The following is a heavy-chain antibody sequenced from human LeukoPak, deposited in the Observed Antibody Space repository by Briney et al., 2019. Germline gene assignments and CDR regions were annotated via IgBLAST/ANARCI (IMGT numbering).Heavy chain of an antibody. Sequence: GESLKISCKGSGYSFTNYWIGWVRQMPGKGLEWMGRIYAGDSDTRYSPSFQGQVTISADRSISTAYLQWSSLKAPDTAMYYCARIAVAGTDRQYYFDYWGQGTLVTVSS. CDR3: ARIAVAGTDRQYYFDY. V-gene: IGHV5-51*01. CDR1: GYSFTNYW. J-gene: IGHJ4*02. CDR2: IYAGDSDT. D-gene: IGHD6-19*01.